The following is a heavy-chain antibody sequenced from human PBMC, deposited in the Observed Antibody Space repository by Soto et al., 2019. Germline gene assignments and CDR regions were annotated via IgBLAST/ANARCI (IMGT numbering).Heavy chain of an antibody. D-gene: IGHD2-21*02. V-gene: IGHV4-31*03. CDR1: GGSISSGGNY. CDR2: IYYSGST. J-gene: IGHJ2*01. Sequence: QVQLQESGPGLVKPSQTLSLTCTVSGGSISSGGNYWNWIRQHAGKGLEWIGYIYYSGSTYYNPSLKSRVTISVDTSKNQFSLKLSSVTAADTAVYYCARDPGGNSNDWSFDLWGRGTLVTVSS. CDR3: ARDPGGNSNDWSFDL.